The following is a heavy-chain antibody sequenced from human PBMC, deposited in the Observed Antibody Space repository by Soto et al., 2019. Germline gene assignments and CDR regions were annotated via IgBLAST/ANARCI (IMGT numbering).Heavy chain of an antibody. CDR1: GGTFSSYT. CDR3: ARAHYYGSGSYYIQNWFDP. Sequence: SVKVSCKASGGTFSSYTISWVRQAPGQGLEWMGRIIPILGIANYAQKFQGRVAITADKSTSTAYMELSSLRSEDTAVYYCARAHYYGSGSYYIQNWFDPWGQGTLVTVSS. V-gene: IGHV1-69*02. CDR2: IIPILGIA. J-gene: IGHJ5*02. D-gene: IGHD3-10*01.